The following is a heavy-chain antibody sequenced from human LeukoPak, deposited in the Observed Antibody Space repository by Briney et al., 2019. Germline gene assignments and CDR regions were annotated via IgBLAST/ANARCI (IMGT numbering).Heavy chain of an antibody. CDR3: AKKRYYDSSGQEDSFDY. D-gene: IGHD3-22*01. J-gene: IGHJ4*02. CDR2: ISGSGGTT. V-gene: IGHV3-23*01. Sequence: GGSLRLSCAASGFTFSSYAMSWVRQAPGKGLEWVAVISGSGGTTYYADSVKGRFTISRDNSKNTLYLQMNSLRAEDTAVYYCAKKRYYDSSGQEDSFDYWGQGTLVTASS. CDR1: GFTFSSYA.